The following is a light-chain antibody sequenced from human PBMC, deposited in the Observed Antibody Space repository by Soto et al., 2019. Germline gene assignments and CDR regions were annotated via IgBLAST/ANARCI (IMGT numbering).Light chain of an antibody. CDR2: EVS. CDR3: SSYTSSSTPYYV. CDR1: SSDVGGYNY. J-gene: IGLJ1*01. Sequence: QAVVTQPASVSGSPGQSITISCTGTSSDVGGYNYVSWYQQHPGKAPKLMIYEVSNRPSGVSNRFSGSKSGNTASLTISGLQAEDEADYYCSSYTSSSTPYYVFGTWTKLTVL. V-gene: IGLV2-14*01.